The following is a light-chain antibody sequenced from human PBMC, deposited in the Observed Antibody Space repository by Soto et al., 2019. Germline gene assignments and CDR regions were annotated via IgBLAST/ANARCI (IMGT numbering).Light chain of an antibody. CDR2: RAS. Sequence: EIQMTQSPSTLSASVGDRVTITCRASQSISSYLAWYQQKPGKAPKLLIYRASTLESGVPLRFSGSGSGTQFTLTISGLLSDDFATYYCQQYNNYPYTFGQGTKVDIK. CDR3: QQYNNYPYT. V-gene: IGKV1-5*03. CDR1: QSISSY. J-gene: IGKJ2*01.